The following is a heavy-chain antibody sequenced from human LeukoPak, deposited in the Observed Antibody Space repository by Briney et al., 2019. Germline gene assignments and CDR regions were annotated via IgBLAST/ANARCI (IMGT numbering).Heavy chain of an antibody. D-gene: IGHD5-24*01. CDR3: AREPGEMALYAFDI. CDR2: IYYSGST. CDR1: GGSISSYY. J-gene: IGHJ3*02. V-gene: IGHV4-59*01. Sequence: SETLSLTCTVSGGSISSYYWSWIRQPPGKGLEWIGYIYYSGSTNYNPSLKSRVTISVDTSKNQFSLKLSSVTAADTAVYYCAREPGEMALYAFDIWGQGTMVTVSS.